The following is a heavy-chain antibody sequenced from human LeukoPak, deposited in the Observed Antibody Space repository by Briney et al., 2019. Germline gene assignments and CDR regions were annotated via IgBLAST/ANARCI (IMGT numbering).Heavy chain of an antibody. J-gene: IGHJ2*01. CDR3: ARDRGGEEWLVRYWYFDL. CDR1: GFTFSSYS. CDR2: ITSSSRYV. V-gene: IGHV3-21*01. D-gene: IGHD6-19*01. Sequence: KPGGSLRLSCAASGFTFSSYSMNWVRQAPGKGLEWVSSITSSSRYVYSADSVKGRFTISRDNAKNSLYLQMNSLRAEDTAVYYCARDRGGEEWLVRYWYFDLWGRGTLVTVSS.